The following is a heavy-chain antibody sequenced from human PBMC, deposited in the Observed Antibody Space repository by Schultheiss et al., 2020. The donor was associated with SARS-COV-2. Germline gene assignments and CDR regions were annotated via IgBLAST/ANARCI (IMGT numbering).Heavy chain of an antibody. CDR1: GYSFTSYW. CDR2: IDPSDSYT. D-gene: IGHD2-15*01. J-gene: IGHJ4*02. Sequence: GESLKISCKGSGYSFTSYWISWVRQMPGKGLEWMGRIDPSDSYTNYSPSFQGQVTISADKSISTAYLQWSSLKASDTAMYYCARLVGYCSGGTCYSGWNYFDYWGQGTLVTVSS. CDR3: ARLVGYCSGGTCYSGWNYFDY. V-gene: IGHV5-10-1*04.